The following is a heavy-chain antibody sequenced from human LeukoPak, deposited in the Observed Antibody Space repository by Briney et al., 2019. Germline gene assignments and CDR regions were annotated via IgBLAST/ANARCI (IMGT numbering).Heavy chain of an antibody. D-gene: IGHD1-26*01. J-gene: IGHJ6*03. Sequence: GGSLRLSCTGSGFAFANYAMTWVRQAPGKGLEWVSGISGSGLTTYYADSVKGRFTISRENSRNTLFVQMNDLRADDTAVYYCAKAPIVGGPNNYHYMVVWGEGTTVTVSS. CDR2: ISGSGLTT. CDR3: AKAPIVGGPNNYHYMVV. V-gene: IGHV3-23*01. CDR1: GFAFANYA.